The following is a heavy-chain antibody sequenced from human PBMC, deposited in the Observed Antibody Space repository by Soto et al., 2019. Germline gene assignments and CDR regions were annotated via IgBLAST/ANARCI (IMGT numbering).Heavy chain of an antibody. V-gene: IGHV1-8*01. CDR2: MNPNSGNT. J-gene: IGHJ6*02. CDR3: ARLMYYYDSSGYYQAHYYYGMDV. Sequence: QVQLVQSGAEVKKPGASVKVSCKASGYTFTSYDINWVRQATGQGLEWMGWMNPNSGNTGYAQKFQGRVTMTRNTSISTAYMELSSLRSEDTAVYYCARLMYYYDSSGYYQAHYYYGMDVWVQGTTVTVSS. CDR1: GYTFTSYD. D-gene: IGHD3-22*01.